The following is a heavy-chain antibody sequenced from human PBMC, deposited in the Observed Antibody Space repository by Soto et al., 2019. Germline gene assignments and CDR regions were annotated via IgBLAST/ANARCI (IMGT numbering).Heavy chain of an antibody. CDR2: ISGYDGRT. CDR1: GYTFTRYG. D-gene: IGHD2-21*02. Sequence: QVHLVQSGAEVKKPGASVKVSCKTSGYTFTRYGISWVRQAPGQGLEWMGGISGYDGRTNFAQKVQDRVNMTTHTSTSTVYMEQTSLSSDDTAVYYGAREGDFPYGYYGRDVWGQGTTVTVSS. V-gene: IGHV1-18*01. J-gene: IGHJ6*02. CDR3: AREGDFPYGYYGRDV.